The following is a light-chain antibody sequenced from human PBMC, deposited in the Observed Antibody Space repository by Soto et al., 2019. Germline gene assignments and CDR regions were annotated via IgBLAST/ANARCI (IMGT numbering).Light chain of an antibody. V-gene: IGKV3-11*01. CDR3: QQRSSWPPRLT. Sequence: EIVLTQSPATLSLSPGERATLSCRASQSVGSYLAWYQQKPGQAPRLLIYDASNRATGIPARFSGSGSGTDFTLTISSLEPEDFAVYYCQQRSSWPPRLTFGGGTKVEIK. J-gene: IGKJ4*01. CDR1: QSVGSY. CDR2: DAS.